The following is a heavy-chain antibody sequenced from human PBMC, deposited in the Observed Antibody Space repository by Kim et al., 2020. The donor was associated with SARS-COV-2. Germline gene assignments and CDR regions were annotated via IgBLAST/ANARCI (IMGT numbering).Heavy chain of an antibody. Sequence: NDNPALKSRVTISVDTSKNQFSLKLRSGTAADTAVYYCARSYYDSSGYLVWGQGTLVTVSS. CDR3: ARSYYDSSGYLV. D-gene: IGHD3-22*01. V-gene: IGHV4-59*01. J-gene: IGHJ4*02.